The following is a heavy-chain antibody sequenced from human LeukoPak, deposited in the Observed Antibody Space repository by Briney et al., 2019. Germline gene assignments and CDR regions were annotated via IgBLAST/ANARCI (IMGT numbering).Heavy chain of an antibody. CDR1: GASITSYY. V-gene: IGHV4-4*07. J-gene: IGHJ4*02. CDR2: IYTRGST. Sequence: SHRLSLIYPLSGASITSYYWSCVRQPAGGGLEWIGRIYTRGSTNYKPSLKSRATLAVETSKNQFSLKWTSVTAADTAVDYCARDGVENSSWYPLDSWGPGALVTVSS. D-gene: IGHD6-13*01. CDR3: ARDGVENSSWYPLDS.